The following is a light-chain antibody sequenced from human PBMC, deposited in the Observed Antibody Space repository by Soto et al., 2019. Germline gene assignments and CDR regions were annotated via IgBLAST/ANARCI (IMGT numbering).Light chain of an antibody. Sequence: DVVLTQTPLSSSVTLGQPASISCRSSHSLVYSDGNTYLSWLQQRPGQPPRLLIYQISNRFSGGPDRFRGSGAGTDFTLKITRVEPEDVGNYYCVQFAHFPRTFGHGTKVEIK. J-gene: IGKJ1*01. CDR3: VQFAHFPRT. V-gene: IGKV2-24*01. CDR1: HSLVYSDGNTY. CDR2: QIS.